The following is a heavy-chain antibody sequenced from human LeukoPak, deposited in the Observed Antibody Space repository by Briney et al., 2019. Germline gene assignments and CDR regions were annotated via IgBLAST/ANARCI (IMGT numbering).Heavy chain of an antibody. CDR3: ARGYWNFGL. V-gene: IGHV3-7*01. J-gene: IGHJ2*01. CDR2: IKQDGSEK. Sequence: GGSLRLSCAVSGFTFSSYWMSWVRQAPGKGLEWVANIKQDGSEKNYVDSVKGRFTSSRDNAKNSLYLQMNRLRVEDTAVYYCARGYWNFGLWGRGTQVTVSS. CDR1: GFTFSSYW.